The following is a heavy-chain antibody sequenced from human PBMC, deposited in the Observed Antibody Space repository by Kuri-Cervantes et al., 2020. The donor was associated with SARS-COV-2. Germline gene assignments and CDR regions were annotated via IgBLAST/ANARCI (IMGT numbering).Heavy chain of an antibody. CDR3: ARGRYDFDY. D-gene: IGHD3-22*01. CDR1: GFTFSSYS. V-gene: IGHV3-48*01. Sequence: GESLKISCAASGFTFSSYSMNWVRQAPGKGLEWVSYISSSSTIYYADSVKGRFTIPRDNAKNSLYLQMNSLRAEDTAVYYCARGRYDFDYWGQGTLVTVSS. CDR2: ISSSSTI. J-gene: IGHJ4*02.